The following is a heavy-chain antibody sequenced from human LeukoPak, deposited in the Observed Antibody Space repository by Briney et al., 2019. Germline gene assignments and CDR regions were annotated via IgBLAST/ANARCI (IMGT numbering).Heavy chain of an antibody. D-gene: IGHD3-9*01. CDR1: GFTFSAYA. J-gene: IGHJ2*01. CDR3: AKGGDILTGYYLYWYFDL. CDR2: ISRSGSSS. Sequence: GGSLRLSCAASGFTFSAYAMSWVRQAPGKGLEWVSAISRSGSSSDYADSVKGRFTISRDNSKNTLYLQMNSLRPEDTAVYYCAKGGDILTGYYLYWYFDLWGRGTLVTVSS. V-gene: IGHV3-23*01.